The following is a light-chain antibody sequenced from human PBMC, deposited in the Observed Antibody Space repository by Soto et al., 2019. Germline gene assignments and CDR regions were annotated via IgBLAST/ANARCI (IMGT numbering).Light chain of an antibody. Sequence: EIVLTQSPATLSLSPGERATLSCRASQSISTYLAWYQQKPGQAPRLLINDASNRATGVPARFSGSGSGTDFTLTISSLEPEDFAVYYCQQRFRWPGMLTFGQGTKLEIK. CDR1: QSISTY. CDR3: QQRFRWPGMLT. J-gene: IGKJ2*01. CDR2: DAS. V-gene: IGKV3-11*01.